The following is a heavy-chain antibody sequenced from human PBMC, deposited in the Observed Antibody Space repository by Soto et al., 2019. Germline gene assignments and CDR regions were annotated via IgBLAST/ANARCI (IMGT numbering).Heavy chain of an antibody. V-gene: IGHV3-23*01. CDR1: GFTFSSYA. Sequence: GGSLRLSCAASGFTFSSYAMSWVRQAPGKGLEWVSAISGSGGSTYYADSVKGRFTISRDNSKNTLYLQMNSLRAEDTAVYYCASSSIELYYYYGMDVWGQGTTVTVSS. CDR2: ISGSGGST. CDR3: ASSSIELYYYYGMDV. D-gene: IGHD1-26*01. J-gene: IGHJ6*02.